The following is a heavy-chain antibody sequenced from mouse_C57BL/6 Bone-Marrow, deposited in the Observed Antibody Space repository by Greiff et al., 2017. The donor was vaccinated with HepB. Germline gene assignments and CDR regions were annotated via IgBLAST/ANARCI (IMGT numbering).Heavy chain of an antibody. CDR1: GFTFSDYY. CDR2: ISNGGGST. CDR3: ARQGDYSYFDY. V-gene: IGHV5-12*01. J-gene: IGHJ2*01. D-gene: IGHD1-1*02. Sequence: EVQLQESGGGLVQPGGSLKLSCAASGFTFSDYYMYWVRQTPEKRLEWVAYISNGGGSTYYPDTVKGRFTISRDNTKNTLYLQMSRLKSEDTAMYYCARQGDYSYFDYWGQGTTLTVSS.